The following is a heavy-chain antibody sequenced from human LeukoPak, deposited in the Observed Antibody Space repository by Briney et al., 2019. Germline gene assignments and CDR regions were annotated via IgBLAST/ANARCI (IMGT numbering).Heavy chain of an antibody. CDR2: IYPGDSDT. D-gene: IGHD3-9*01. V-gene: IGHV5-51*01. CDR3: ARSYYDILTGYSSYYFDY. Sequence: GESLKISCKGSGYSFTSYWIGWVRQMPGKGLEWMGIIYPGDSDTRYSPSFQGQVTISTDKSISTAYLQWSSLKASDTAMYYCARSYYDILTGYSSYYFDYWGQGTLVTVSS. CDR1: GYSFTSYW. J-gene: IGHJ4*02.